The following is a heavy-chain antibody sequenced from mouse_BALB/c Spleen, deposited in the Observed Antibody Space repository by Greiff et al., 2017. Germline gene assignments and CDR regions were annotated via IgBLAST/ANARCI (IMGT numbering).Heavy chain of an antibody. V-gene: IGHV1-15*01. J-gene: IGHJ2*01. CDR2: IDPETGGT. D-gene: IGHD2-12*01. Sequence: QVQLKQSGAELVRPGASVTLSCKASGYTFTDYEMHWVKQTPVHGLEWIGAIDPETGGTAYNQKFKGKATLTADKSSSTAYMELRSLTSEDSAVYYCTRGGVIEDYWGQGTTLTVSS. CDR3: TRGGVIEDY. CDR1: GYTFTDYE.